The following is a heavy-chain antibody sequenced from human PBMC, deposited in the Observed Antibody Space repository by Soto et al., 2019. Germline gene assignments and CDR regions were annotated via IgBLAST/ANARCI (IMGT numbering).Heavy chain of an antibody. CDR3: AKWAVGFDY. Sequence: GSLRLSCAASGFTFSSYAMSWVRQAPGKGLEWVSTIIGSGGNTYYADSVKGRFTISRDNPKNTLYLQMNSLRAEDTAVYYCAKWAVGFDYWGQGTLVTVSS. V-gene: IGHV3-23*01. CDR2: IIGSGGNT. CDR1: GFTFSSYA. J-gene: IGHJ4*02.